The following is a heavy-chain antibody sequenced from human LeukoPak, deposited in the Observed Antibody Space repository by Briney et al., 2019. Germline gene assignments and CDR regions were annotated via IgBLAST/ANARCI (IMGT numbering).Heavy chain of an antibody. Sequence: SVKVSCKASGGTFSSYTISWVRQAPGQGLEWMGRFIPILGIANYAQKFQGRVTITADKSTSTAYMELSSLRSEDTAVYYCARVGGNRNAMIDYWGQGTLVTVSS. J-gene: IGHJ4*02. V-gene: IGHV1-69*02. D-gene: IGHD4-23*01. CDR3: ARVGGNRNAMIDY. CDR1: GGTFSSYT. CDR2: FIPILGIA.